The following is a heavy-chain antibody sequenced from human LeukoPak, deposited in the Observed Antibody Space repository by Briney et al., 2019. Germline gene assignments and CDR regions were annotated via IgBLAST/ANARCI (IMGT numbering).Heavy chain of an antibody. D-gene: IGHD3-10*01. CDR3: VRDFLGESGAGGY. J-gene: IGHJ4*02. Sequence: GGSLRLSCATSTFTFSSYTMNWVRQAPGKGLEWVSSISPSGNSKYHADSVKGRFTISRDNAENSLYMQMNSLRAEDTGVYYCVRDFLGESGAGGYWGQGALVTVSS. CDR2: ISPSGNSK. V-gene: IGHV3-21*01. CDR1: TFTFSSYT.